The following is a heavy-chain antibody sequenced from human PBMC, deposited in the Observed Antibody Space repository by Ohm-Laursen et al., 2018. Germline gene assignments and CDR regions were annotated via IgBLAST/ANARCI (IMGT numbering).Heavy chain of an antibody. D-gene: IGHD2-2*03. Sequence: SETLSLTCTVSGGSISSYYWSWIRQPPGKGLEWIGYIYHSGSTTYNPSLKSPVTISIDTSKRQFSLKLSSVTAADTAVYYCARDRHLDNAFDIWGQGTKVTVSS. CDR1: GGSISSYY. CDR3: ARDRHLDNAFDI. J-gene: IGHJ3*02. V-gene: IGHV4-59*01. CDR2: IYHSGST.